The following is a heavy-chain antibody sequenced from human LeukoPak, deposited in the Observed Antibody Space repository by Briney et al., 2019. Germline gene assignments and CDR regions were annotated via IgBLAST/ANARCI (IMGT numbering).Heavy chain of an antibody. Sequence: SETLSLTCTVSGGSISRYYWSWIRQPPAKGLEWIGYSYYSGSTNYNPSLKSRVTISVDTSQNQFSLKLSSVTAADTAVYYGARGPPVKLWFGKYYFDYWGQGTLVTVSS. CDR2: SYYSGST. V-gene: IGHV4-59*01. CDR1: GGSISRYY. J-gene: IGHJ4*02. CDR3: ARGPPVKLWFGKYYFDY. D-gene: IGHD3-10*01.